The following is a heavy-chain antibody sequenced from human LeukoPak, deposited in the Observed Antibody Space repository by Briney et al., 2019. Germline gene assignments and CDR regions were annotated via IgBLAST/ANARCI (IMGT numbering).Heavy chain of an antibody. J-gene: IGHJ6*02. CDR2: INTNTGNP. CDR1: GYTFTGYY. Sequence: ASVTVSCKASGYTFTGYYMHWVRQAPGQGLEWMGWINTNTGNPTYAQGFTGRFVFSLDTSVSTAYLQISSLKAEDTAVYYCASQVFLFGNDYYYGMDVWGQGTTVTVSS. CDR3: ASQVFLFGNDYYYGMDV. D-gene: IGHD3-3*01. V-gene: IGHV7-4-1*02.